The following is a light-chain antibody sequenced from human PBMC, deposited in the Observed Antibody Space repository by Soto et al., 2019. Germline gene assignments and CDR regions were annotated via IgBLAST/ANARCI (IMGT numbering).Light chain of an antibody. CDR1: SSDVGGYNY. J-gene: IGLJ1*01. V-gene: IGLV2-8*01. CDR2: EVN. CDR3: RSYAGSIKV. Sequence: QSALTQPPSASGSPGQSVAISCTGTSSDVGGYNYVSWYQQHPGKPPKLMIYEVNKRPSGVPDRCSGSKSGTTAALTVSGLQAEDEAYYYCRSYAGSIKVFGTGTKLTVL.